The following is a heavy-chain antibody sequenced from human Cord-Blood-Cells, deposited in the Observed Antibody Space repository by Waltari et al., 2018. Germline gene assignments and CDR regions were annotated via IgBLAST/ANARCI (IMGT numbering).Heavy chain of an antibody. V-gene: IGHV1-2*04. CDR1: GYTFTGYY. D-gene: IGHD5-18*01. Sequence: VQLVQAGAEVKKPGASVKVSCKASGYTFTGYYMHWVRQAPGQGLEWMGWINPNSGGTNYAQKFQGWVTMTRDTSISTAYMELRRLRSDDTAVYYCARDRVDTAMVTGNYYYGMDVWGQGTTVTVSS. J-gene: IGHJ6*02. CDR3: ARDRVDTAMVTGNYYYGMDV. CDR2: INPNSGGT.